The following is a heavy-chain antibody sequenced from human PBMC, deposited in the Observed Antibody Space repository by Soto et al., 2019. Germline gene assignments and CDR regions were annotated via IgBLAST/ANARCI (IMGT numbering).Heavy chain of an antibody. CDR1: GGSISGYY. Sequence: PSEILSLTCAVEGGSISGYYWSWIRKPPGKGLEWIGEINHSGSTNYNPSLKSRVTISVDTSKNQFSLKLSSVTAADTAVYYCARALVTYYYGSGSYRAFDIWGQGTMVTVSS. V-gene: IGHV4-34*01. D-gene: IGHD3-10*01. CDR2: INHSGST. CDR3: ARALVTYYYGSGSYRAFDI. J-gene: IGHJ3*02.